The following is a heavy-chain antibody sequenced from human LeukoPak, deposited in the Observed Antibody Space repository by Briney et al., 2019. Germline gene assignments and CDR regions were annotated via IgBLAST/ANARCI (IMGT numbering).Heavy chain of an antibody. V-gene: IGHV3-48*03. CDR3: ARDGYGTPYYFDY. D-gene: IGHD5-12*01. J-gene: IGHJ4*02. Sequence: RGSLRLSCAASGFTFSSYEMNSVRQAPGKGLEWVSYISSSGRTRYYADSVKGRFTISRDNAKNPLYLQLTSLRAEDTAVYYCARDGYGTPYYFDYWGQGTLVTVSS. CDR2: ISSSGRTR. CDR1: GFTFSSYE.